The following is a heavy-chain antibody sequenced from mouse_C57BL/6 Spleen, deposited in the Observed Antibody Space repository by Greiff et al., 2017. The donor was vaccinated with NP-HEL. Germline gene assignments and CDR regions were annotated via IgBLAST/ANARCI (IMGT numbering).Heavy chain of an antibody. J-gene: IGHJ1*03. Sequence: QVQLQQPGAELVRPGSSVKLSCKASGYTFTSYWMHWVKQRPIQGLEWIGNIDPSDSETHYNQKFKDKATLTVDKSSSTAYMQLSSLTSEDSAVYYCAREGRLTGGYFDVWGTGTTVTVSS. V-gene: IGHV1-52*01. D-gene: IGHD4-1*01. CDR2: IDPSDSET. CDR1: GYTFTSYW. CDR3: AREGRLTGGYFDV.